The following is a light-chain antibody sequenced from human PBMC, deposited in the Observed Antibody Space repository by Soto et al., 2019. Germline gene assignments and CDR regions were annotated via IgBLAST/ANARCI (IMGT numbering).Light chain of an antibody. CDR2: DAS. Sequence: TQMTQSPSSLSASVGDRVTITCQASRDIDKFLNWYQQKPGKAPKLLIDDASNLATGVPSRFGGSGSGTHFTFTISSLQPEDVATYYCQQYDDLPITFGQGTRLQIK. J-gene: IGKJ5*01. CDR1: RDIDKF. V-gene: IGKV1-33*01. CDR3: QQYDDLPIT.